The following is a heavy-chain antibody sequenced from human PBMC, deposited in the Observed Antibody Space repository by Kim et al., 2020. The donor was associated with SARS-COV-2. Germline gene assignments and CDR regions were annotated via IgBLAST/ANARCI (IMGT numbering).Heavy chain of an antibody. V-gene: IGHV4-59*01. CDR3: ARVAWDLVPAAPPLYNWFDP. D-gene: IGHD2-2*01. CDR1: GGSISSYY. J-gene: IGHJ5*02. CDR2: IYYSGST. Sequence: SETLSLTCTVSGGSISSYYWSWIRQPPGKGLEWIGYIYYSGSTNYNPSLKSRVTISVDTSKNQFSLKLSSVTAADTAVYYCARVAWDLVPAAPPLYNWFDPWGQGTLVTVSS.